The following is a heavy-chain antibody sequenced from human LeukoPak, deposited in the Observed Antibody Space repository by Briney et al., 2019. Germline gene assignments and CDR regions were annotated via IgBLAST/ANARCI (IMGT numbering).Heavy chain of an antibody. CDR3: ARLVGAATDPFDY. V-gene: IGHV4-39*01. CDR2: IYYSGST. Sequence: NSSETLSLTCTVSGGSISSRTYYWGWLRQPPGKGLEWIGSIYYSGSTYYNPSLKSRVSVSVDTSKNQFSLKLSSVTAADTAVYYCARLVGAATDPFDYWGQGTLVTVSS. CDR1: GGSISSRTYY. J-gene: IGHJ4*02. D-gene: IGHD2-15*01.